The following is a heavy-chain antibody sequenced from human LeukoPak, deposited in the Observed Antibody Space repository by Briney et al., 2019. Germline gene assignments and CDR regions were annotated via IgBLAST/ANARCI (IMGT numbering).Heavy chain of an antibody. V-gene: IGHV1-58*02. CDR2: IVVGSGNT. Sequence: SVKVSCKASGFTFTSSAMQWVRQARGQRLEWIGWIVVGSGNTNYAQKFQERVTITRDMSTSTAYMELSSLRSEDTAVYYCAAAYCYYDSRPFDYWGQGTLVTVSS. J-gene: IGHJ4*02. CDR1: GFTFTSSA. D-gene: IGHD3-22*01. CDR3: AAAYCYYDSRPFDY.